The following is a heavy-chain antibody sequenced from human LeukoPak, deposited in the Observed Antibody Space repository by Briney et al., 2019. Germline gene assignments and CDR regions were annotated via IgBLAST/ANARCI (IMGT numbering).Heavy chain of an antibody. J-gene: IGHJ4*02. CDR2: INPSGGST. V-gene: IGHV1-46*01. D-gene: IGHD6-13*01. CDR1: GYTLTELS. Sequence: ASVKVSCKVSGYTLTELSMHWVRQAPGQGLEWMGIINPSGGSTSYAQKFQGRVTMTRDMSTSTVYMELSSLRSEDTAVYYCARGIAAAGTRGPYYFDYWGQGTLVTVSS. CDR3: ARGIAAAGTRGPYYFDY.